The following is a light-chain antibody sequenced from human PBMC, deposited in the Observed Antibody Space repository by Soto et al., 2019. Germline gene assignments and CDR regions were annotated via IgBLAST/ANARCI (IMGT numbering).Light chain of an antibody. V-gene: IGKV3-20*01. CDR2: ATS. CDR1: QSGGSY. J-gene: IGKJ2*01. CDR3: QQYNRSPRT. Sequence: EIVLTQSPGTLSLSPGETATLSCRASQSGGSYLAWYQQKAGQAPRLLIYATSSRAAGIPGRFSGSGSGTDFTLTISTLEHEDFAVYYCQQYNRSPRTFGQGTKLEIK.